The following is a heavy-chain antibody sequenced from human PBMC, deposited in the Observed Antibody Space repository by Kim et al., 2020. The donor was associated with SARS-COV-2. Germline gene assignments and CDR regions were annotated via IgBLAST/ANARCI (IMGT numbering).Heavy chain of an antibody. V-gene: IGHV4-59*13. D-gene: IGHD3-22*01. Sequence: SETLSLTCTVSGGSISSYYWSWIRQPPGKGLEWIGYIYYSGSTNYNPSLKSRVTISVDTSKNQFSLKLSSVTAADTAVYYCARGPRRKYYYDSSGYYYEGSFDYWGQGTLVTVSS. CDR1: GGSISSYY. CDR3: ARGPRRKYYYDSSGYYYEGSFDY. J-gene: IGHJ4*02. CDR2: IYYSGST.